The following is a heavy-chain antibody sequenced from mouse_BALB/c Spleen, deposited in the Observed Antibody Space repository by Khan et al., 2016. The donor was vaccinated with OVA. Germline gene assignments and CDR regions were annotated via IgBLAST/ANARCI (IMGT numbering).Heavy chain of an antibody. Sequence: VPLKQSGPELVKPGASVKVSCKASGYAFTSYIMYWVKQSHGKSLEWIGYIDPYNGGTSYNQKFKGKATLTVDKSSTTAYMHLNSLTSEDSAVYYGARGGYGGFAYWGQGTLVTVSA. V-gene: IGHV1S135*01. CDR1: GYAFTSYI. D-gene: IGHD2-2*01. J-gene: IGHJ3*01. CDR2: IDPYNGGT. CDR3: ARGGYGGFAY.